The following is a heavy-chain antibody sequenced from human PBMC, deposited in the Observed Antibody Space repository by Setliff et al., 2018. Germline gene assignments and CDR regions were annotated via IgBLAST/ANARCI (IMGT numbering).Heavy chain of an antibody. CDR1: GYSLKDSS. CDR3: ARNALTGTTRKYYYYMDV. V-gene: IGHV1-24*01. D-gene: IGHD1-7*01. Sequence: ASVKVSCKVSGYSLKDSSMHWVRQVPGKGLEWMGGFAPEVGEIIYAQEFQGRVTMTADTSTDTAYMQVSGLRSEDTAVYYCARNALTGTTRKYYYYMDVWGQGTMVTVSS. CDR2: FAPEVGEI. J-gene: IGHJ6*03.